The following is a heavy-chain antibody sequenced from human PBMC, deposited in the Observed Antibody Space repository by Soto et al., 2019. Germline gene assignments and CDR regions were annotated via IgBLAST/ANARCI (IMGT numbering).Heavy chain of an antibody. CDR1: GGSFSGYY. V-gene: IGHV4-34*01. CDR3: ARVRILLRASRYYDSSGYRAFDI. D-gene: IGHD3-22*01. J-gene: IGHJ3*02. Sequence: PSETLSLTCAVYGGSFSGYYWSWIRQPPGKGLEWIGEINHSGSTNYNPSLKSRVTISVDTSKNQFSLKLSSVTAADTAVYYCARVRILLRASRYYDSSGYRAFDIWGQGTMVTVSS. CDR2: INHSGST.